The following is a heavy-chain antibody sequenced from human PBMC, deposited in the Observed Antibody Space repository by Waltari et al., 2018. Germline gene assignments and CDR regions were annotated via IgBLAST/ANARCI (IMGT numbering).Heavy chain of an antibody. J-gene: IGHJ6*03. CDR2: LDREDGET. D-gene: IGHD6-13*01. V-gene: IGHV1-24*01. CDR3: HLTGRNIVLAGGTPSFYSYMDV. CDR1: GYTLAGLS. Sequence: QVQVEQSGSAVKRPGASVRVSCTVAGYTLAGLSIEWVRQVPAKGLEWMGRLDREDGETTYSQHFQGRITVTEDTSTNTAYMGLRTLVSDDTAVYFCHLTGRNIVLAGGTPSFYSYMDVWGRGTTVTVS.